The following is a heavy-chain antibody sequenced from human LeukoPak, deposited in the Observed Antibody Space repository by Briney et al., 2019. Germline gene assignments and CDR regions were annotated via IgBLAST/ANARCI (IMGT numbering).Heavy chain of an antibody. CDR1: GFTVSSNY. D-gene: IGHD1-26*01. CDR2: IYSGGST. J-gene: IGHJ4*02. CDR3: ARINSGSYYGLDY. Sequence: SGGSLRLSCAASGFTVSSNYMSWVRQAPGKGLEWVSVIYSGGSTYYADSVKGRFTISRDNSKNTLYLQMNSLRAEDTAVYYCARINSGSYYGLDYWGQGTLVTVSS. V-gene: IGHV3-53*01.